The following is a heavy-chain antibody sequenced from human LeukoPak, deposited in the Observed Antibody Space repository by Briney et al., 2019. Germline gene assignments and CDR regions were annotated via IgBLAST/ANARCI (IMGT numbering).Heavy chain of an antibody. CDR1: GYTFTGYY. Sequence: GAPVKVSCKASGYTFTGYYMHWVRQAPGQGLEWMGWINPNSGGTNYAQKFQGRVTMTRDTSISTAYMELSRLRSDDTAVYYCARGLPTVVTLTPPPRWGQGTLVTVSS. J-gene: IGHJ4*02. CDR3: ARGLPTVVTLTPPPR. V-gene: IGHV1-2*02. D-gene: IGHD4-23*01. CDR2: INPNSGGT.